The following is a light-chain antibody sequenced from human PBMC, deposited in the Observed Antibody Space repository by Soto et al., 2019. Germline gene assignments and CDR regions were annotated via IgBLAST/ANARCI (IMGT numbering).Light chain of an antibody. CDR1: QSVSSY. CDR3: QQRSNWPQLT. CDR2: DAS. J-gene: IGKJ4*01. Sequence: EIVLTQSPATLSLSPGERATLSCRASQSVSSYLAWYQQKPGQAPRLLIYDASNSATGIPARFSGSGSGTGFTLTISGLEPEDFAVYYCQQRSNWPQLTFGGGTKVESK. V-gene: IGKV3-11*01.